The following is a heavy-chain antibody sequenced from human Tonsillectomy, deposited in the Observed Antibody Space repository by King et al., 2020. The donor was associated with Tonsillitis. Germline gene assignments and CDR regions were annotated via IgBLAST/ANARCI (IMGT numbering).Heavy chain of an antibody. CDR2: IKSKTDDGTT. Sequence: VQLVESGGGLVKPGGSLRLSCAASGFTFSNSWMNWVRQAPGKGLEWVGRIKSKTDDGTTDYAAPVKGRFTISRDDSKNTLYLQMNSLKTEDSAVYYCTRGRYYRYWGQGTLLTVSP. V-gene: IGHV3-15*07. J-gene: IGHJ4*02. D-gene: IGHD1-26*01. CDR1: GFTFSNSW. CDR3: TRGRYYRY.